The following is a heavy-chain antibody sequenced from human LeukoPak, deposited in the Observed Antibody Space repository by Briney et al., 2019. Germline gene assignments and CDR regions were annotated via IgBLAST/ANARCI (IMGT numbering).Heavy chain of an antibody. V-gene: IGHV3-23*01. CDR2: ISGSGGRR. J-gene: IGHJ4*02. CDR1: GFTFSSYE. CDR3: ARLLTGGIAAASSFDY. Sequence: PGGSLRLSCAASGFTFSSYEMNWVRQAPGKGLEWVSAISGSGGRRYYADSVKGRVTISRDDPKNTLYLQMNSLRAEDTAIYFCARLLTGGIAAASSFDYWGQGTLVTVSS. D-gene: IGHD6-13*01.